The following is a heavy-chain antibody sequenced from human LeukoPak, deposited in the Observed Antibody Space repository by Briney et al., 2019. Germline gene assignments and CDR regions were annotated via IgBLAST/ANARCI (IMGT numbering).Heavy chain of an antibody. CDR1: GLTFRNYA. V-gene: IGHV3-23*01. CDR2: ISGDGTET. CDR3: AKGGHYSFFDY. D-gene: IGHD2-15*01. Sequence: GGSLGLSCAASGLTFRNYAMSWVREAPGKGLEWVSTISGDGTETFFADSVRGRFTISRDNSKSTVSLQMNSLRVEDMAVYYCAKGGHYSFFDYWGRGTLVIVSS. J-gene: IGHJ4*02.